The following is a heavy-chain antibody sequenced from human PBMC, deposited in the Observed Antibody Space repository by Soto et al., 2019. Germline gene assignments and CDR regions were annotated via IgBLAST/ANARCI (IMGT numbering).Heavy chain of an antibody. CDR1: GFTLSSYA. J-gene: IGHJ5*02. CDR3: ARGQRALITYGPFDP. Sequence: GGSLRLSCAASGFTLSSYAMSWVRQAPGKGLEWVSTFSGTGGYTYYTNSVKGRFTISRDESKNTLFLHMNSLRAADTAVYYCARGQRALITYGPFDPWGQGTLVTVSS. D-gene: IGHD4-17*01. CDR2: FSGTGGYT. V-gene: IGHV3-23*01.